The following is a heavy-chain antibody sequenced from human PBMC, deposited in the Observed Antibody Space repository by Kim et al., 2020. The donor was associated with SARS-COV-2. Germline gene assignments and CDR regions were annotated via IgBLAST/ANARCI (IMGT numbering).Heavy chain of an antibody. CDR1: GFTFSSFS. CDR3: ARDKAYAFDI. V-gene: IGHV3-48*02. J-gene: IGHJ3*02. Sequence: VGSLRLSCGASGFTFSSFSFNWIRQAPGKGLEWISYITIGGDGTQYADSVRGRFTISRDNVHNLIYLQMNSLRHEDTAIYYCARDKAYAFDIWGHGTMVT. CDR2: ITIGGDGT.